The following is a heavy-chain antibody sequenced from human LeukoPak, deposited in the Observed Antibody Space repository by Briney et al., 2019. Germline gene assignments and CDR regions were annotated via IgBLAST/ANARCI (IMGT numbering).Heavy chain of an antibody. D-gene: IGHD3-22*01. J-gene: IGHJ4*02. CDR1: GFTFSSYI. CDR3: ARYSSGFDY. CDR2: ICSRSSQI. Sequence: GGCLRLSCAASGFTFSSYIMNWVRQAPGKGLEWGSSICSRSSQIYYADSVNGRFTISRDNAKNSLYLQMNSLRAEDTAVYYCARYSSGFDYWGQGTLVTVSS. V-gene: IGHV3-21*06.